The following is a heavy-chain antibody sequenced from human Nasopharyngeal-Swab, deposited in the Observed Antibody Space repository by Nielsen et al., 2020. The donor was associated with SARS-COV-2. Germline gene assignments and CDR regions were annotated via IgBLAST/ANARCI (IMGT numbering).Heavy chain of an antibody. CDR2: ISNSGDYI. Sequence: GESLKISCAASGFTFNLYTMGWVRQAPGKGLEWVSAISNSGDYIYYAASVKGRFTISRDNARNSLYLQMNSLRAEDTALYYCARDTPVVFAYWGQGTLVTVSS. V-gene: IGHV3-21*01. CDR1: GFTFNLYT. J-gene: IGHJ4*02. D-gene: IGHD2-15*01. CDR3: ARDTPVVFAY.